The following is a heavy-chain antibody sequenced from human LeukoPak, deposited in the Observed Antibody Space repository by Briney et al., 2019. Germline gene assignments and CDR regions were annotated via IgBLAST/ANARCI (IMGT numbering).Heavy chain of an antibody. V-gene: IGHV4-34*01. D-gene: IGHD2-21*02. CDR1: GGSFSGYY. Sequence: SVTLSLTCAVYGGSFSGYYWSWIRQPPGKGLEWMGEINHSGSTNYNPSLKSRVTISVDTSKNQFSLKLSSVTAADTAVYYCATSYCGGDCYSRTGDYWGQGTLVTVSS. J-gene: IGHJ4*02. CDR2: INHSGST. CDR3: ATSYCGGDCYSRTGDY.